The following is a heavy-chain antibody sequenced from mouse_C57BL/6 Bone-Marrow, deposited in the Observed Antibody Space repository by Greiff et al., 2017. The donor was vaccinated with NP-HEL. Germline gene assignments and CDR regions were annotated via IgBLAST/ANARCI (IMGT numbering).Heavy chain of an antibody. Sequence: EVKLVESGGGLVQSGRSLRLSCATSGFTFSDFYMEWVRQAPGKGLEWIAASRNKANDYTTEYSASVKGRFIVSRDTSQSILYLQMNALRAEDTAIYYCARDHDYPFAYWGQGTLVTVSA. CDR3: ARDHDYPFAY. V-gene: IGHV7-1*01. J-gene: IGHJ3*01. D-gene: IGHD2-4*01. CDR1: GFTFSDFY. CDR2: SRNKANDYTT.